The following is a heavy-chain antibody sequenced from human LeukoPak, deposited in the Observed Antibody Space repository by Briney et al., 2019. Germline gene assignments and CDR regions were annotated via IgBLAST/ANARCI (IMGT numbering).Heavy chain of an antibody. D-gene: IGHD2-2*01. CDR1: GGSISSYY. V-gene: IGHV4-59*12. CDR3: ARDDPSSQY. J-gene: IGHJ4*02. CDR2: IYYSGST. Sequence: SETLSLTCTVSGGSISSYYWSWIRQPPGKGLEWIGYIYYSGSTDYNPSLKSRVTISVDTSKNQFSLKLSSVTAADTAVYYCARDDPSSQYWGQGTLVTVSS.